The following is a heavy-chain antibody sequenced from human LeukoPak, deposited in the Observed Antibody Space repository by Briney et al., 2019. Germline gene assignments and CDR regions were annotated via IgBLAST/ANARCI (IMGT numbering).Heavy chain of an antibody. CDR3: ARDQWWSYSGSYYHYYMDV. CDR2: INPNSGGT. Sequence: GASVKVSCKASGYTFTGYYMHWVRQAPGQGLEWMGWINPNSGGTNYAQKFQGRVTMTRDTSISTAYMELSRLRSDDTAVYYCARDQWWSYSGSYYHYYMDVWGKGTTVTVSS. J-gene: IGHJ6*03. CDR1: GYTFTGYY. V-gene: IGHV1-2*02. D-gene: IGHD1-26*01.